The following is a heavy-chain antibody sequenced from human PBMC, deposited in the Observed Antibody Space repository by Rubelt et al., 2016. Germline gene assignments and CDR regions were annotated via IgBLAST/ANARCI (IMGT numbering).Heavy chain of an antibody. CDR1: GASISIFY. CDR3: ASHIDGYGYY. Sequence: LSLTCTVSGASISIFYWSWIRQSAGQGLEWIGRVDPSGSTNSNPSLKSRITMSVDTSKNQFSLKLSSVTAADTAVYYCASHIDGYGYYWGQGTLVTVSS. J-gene: IGHJ4*02. V-gene: IGHV4-4*07. CDR2: VDPSGST. D-gene: IGHD5-24*01.